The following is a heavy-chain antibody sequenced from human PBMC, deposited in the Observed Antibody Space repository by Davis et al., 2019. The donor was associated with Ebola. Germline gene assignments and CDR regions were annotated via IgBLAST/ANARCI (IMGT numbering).Heavy chain of an antibody. CDR3: VRGSGWYTDYYFDS. J-gene: IGHJ4*02. CDR2: ISYNGVNE. Sequence: GESLKISCAASGFTFSSYAMHWVRQAPGTGLEWVALISYNGVNEDYEDSVKGRFTISRDNSKNTLFLQMNSLRPEDTAVYYCVRGSGWYTDYYFDSWGQGTLVTVSS. CDR1: GFTFSSYA. V-gene: IGHV3-30-3*01. D-gene: IGHD6-19*01.